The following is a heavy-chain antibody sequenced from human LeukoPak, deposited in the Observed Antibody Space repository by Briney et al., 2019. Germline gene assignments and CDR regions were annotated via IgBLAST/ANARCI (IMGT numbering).Heavy chain of an antibody. Sequence: GGSLRLSCAASGFTFTTYWMHWVRQATGKGLVWVSHINSDGSITSYADSVKGRFTISRDNAKNTLYLQMNSLRAEDTAVYYCARDAVDTANAVWGQGTTVTVSS. D-gene: IGHD5-18*01. CDR2: INSDGSIT. CDR1: GFTFTTYW. V-gene: IGHV3-74*01. J-gene: IGHJ6*02. CDR3: ARDAVDTANAV.